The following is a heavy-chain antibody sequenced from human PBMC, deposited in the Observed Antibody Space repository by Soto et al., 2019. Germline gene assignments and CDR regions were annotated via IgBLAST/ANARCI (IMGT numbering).Heavy chain of an antibody. D-gene: IGHD2-15*01. CDR1: GASISSYY. Sequence: SETLSLTCTVSGASISSYYWSWIRQPPGKGLEWIGYIYYSGSTNYNPSLKSRVTISVDTSKNQFSLKLSSVTSADTAVYYCADIVAEEYFEHWGQGTLVTVSS. J-gene: IGHJ1*01. CDR3: ADIVAEEYFEH. CDR2: IYYSGST. V-gene: IGHV4-59*01.